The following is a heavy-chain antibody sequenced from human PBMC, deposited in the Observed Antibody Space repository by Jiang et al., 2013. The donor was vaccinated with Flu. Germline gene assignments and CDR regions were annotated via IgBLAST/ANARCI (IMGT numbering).Heavy chain of an antibody. J-gene: IGHJ4*02. V-gene: IGHV3-33*01. Sequence: GVVQPGRSLRLSCAASGFTFSLHGMHWVRQAPGKGLEWVALIWSDGSNKYFGDSVKGRFTISRDNSKNMLFLQMNSLRAEDTAVYYCARDQGYCGGDCYSSLDYWGQGTLVTVSS. CDR2: IWSDGSNK. CDR1: GFTFSLHG. D-gene: IGHD2-21*02. CDR3: ARDQGYCGGDCYSSLDY.